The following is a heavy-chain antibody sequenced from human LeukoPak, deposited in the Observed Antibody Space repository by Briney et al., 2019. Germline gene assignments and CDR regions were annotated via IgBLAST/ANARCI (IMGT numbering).Heavy chain of an antibody. CDR3: ARRAGAYSHPYDY. CDR1: GFTFSDAW. V-gene: IGHV3-15*01. CDR2: IKSKADGGTT. J-gene: IGHJ4*02. D-gene: IGHD4/OR15-4a*01. Sequence: GGSLRLSCAASGFTFSDAWMSWVRQAPGKGREWVGHIKSKADGGTTDYAASVKGRFTISRDDSKNTLYLQMNSLRAEDTAVYYCARRAGAYSHPYDYWGQGTLVTVSS.